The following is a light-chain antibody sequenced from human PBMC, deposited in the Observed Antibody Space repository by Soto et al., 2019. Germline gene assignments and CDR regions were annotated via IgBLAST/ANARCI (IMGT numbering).Light chain of an antibody. CDR2: ANT. CDR3: QSYDISLSGYV. J-gene: IGLJ1*01. Sequence: QSVLTQPPSVSGAPGQRVTISCTGSSSNIGAGRDVHWYQQLPGTAPKLLIYANTNRPSGVPDRFSGSKSGTSASLAITGLQAEDEADYYCQSYDISLSGYVFATGTKLTVL. V-gene: IGLV1-40*01. CDR1: SSNIGAGRD.